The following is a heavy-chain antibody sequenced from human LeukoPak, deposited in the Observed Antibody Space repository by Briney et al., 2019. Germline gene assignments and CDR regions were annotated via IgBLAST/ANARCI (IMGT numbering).Heavy chain of an antibody. CDR2: INSDESST. V-gene: IGHV3-74*01. J-gene: IGHJ4*02. CDR1: GFTFSSYW. CDR3: ARVNAELNIDY. Sequence: GGSLRLSCAASGFTFSSYWMHWVRQAPGKGLGGVSRINSDESSTTYADSVKGRFTISRDNAKNTLYLQMNSLRAEDTALYYRARVNAELNIDYWGQGTLVTVSS. D-gene: IGHD1-26*01.